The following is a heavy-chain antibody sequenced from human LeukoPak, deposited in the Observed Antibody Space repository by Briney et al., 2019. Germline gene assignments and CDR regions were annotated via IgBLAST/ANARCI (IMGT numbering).Heavy chain of an antibody. CDR1: NYW. CDR2: IKQDGSEK. Sequence: GGSLGLSCTANNYWTTWVRQAPGKGLEWVANIKQDGSEKYYADSVKGRFTISRDNAKNSVYLQMNCLRAEDTAVYYCAGDRGYFDYWGQGTLVTVSS. CDR3: AGDRGYFDY. V-gene: IGHV3-7*01. J-gene: IGHJ4*02.